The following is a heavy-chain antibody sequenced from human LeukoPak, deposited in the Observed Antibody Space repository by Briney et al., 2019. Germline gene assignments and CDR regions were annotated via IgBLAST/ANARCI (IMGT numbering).Heavy chain of an antibody. Sequence: SETLSLTCAVSGYFISSGYHWGWIRRPPGKGREWIATTYRSGSTYYNPSLTSRVPISVDTSKNQFSLSLRSVTAADTAVYYCARSVGYSCSGTTCFYMDVWGKGTTVIVSS. J-gene: IGHJ6*03. CDR3: ARSVGYSCSGTTCFYMDV. CDR2: TYRSGST. V-gene: IGHV4-38-2*01. CDR1: GYFISSGYH. D-gene: IGHD2-2*01.